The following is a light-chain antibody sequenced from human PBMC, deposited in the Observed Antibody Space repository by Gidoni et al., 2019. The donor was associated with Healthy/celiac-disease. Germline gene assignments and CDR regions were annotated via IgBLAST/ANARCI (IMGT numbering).Light chain of an antibody. V-gene: IGKV3-20*01. Sequence: EIVLTQSPGTLSLSPGERATLSCRASQSVSRSYLAWYQQKPGQAPRLLSYGAASRATGIPDRFSGSGSGTDFTLTISRLEPEDFAVYYCQQYGSSLITFGQGTRLEIK. CDR1: QSVSRSY. CDR2: GAA. CDR3: QQYGSSLIT. J-gene: IGKJ5*01.